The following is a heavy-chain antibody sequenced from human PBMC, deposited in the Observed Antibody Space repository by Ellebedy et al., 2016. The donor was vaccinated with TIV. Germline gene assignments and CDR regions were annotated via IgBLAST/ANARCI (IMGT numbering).Heavy chain of an antibody. Sequence: GASLKISXVASGFTFSNYTMHWVRQAPRKGLEWVAVMWPDGRNMYYADSLKGRFTISRDNSKNPLYLQMYSLSAEDTAVYYCARGEYYYDSSGYPLYWGQGTPVTVSS. D-gene: IGHD3-22*01. CDR1: GFTFSNYT. V-gene: IGHV3-33*08. CDR3: ARGEYYYDSSGYPLY. CDR2: MWPDGRNM. J-gene: IGHJ4*02.